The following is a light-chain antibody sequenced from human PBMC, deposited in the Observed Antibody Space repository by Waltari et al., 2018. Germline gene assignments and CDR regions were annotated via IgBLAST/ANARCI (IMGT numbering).Light chain of an antibody. Sequence: QSVLTQPPSASGTPGQRVTISCSGSSSNIGGNSVNWYQQLPGTAPKPLVLSNSQRHSGVPDRFSGSKSGTSVSRTISGLQSEDEADYYCASWEDSRSGYVFGTGTKVTVL. J-gene: IGLJ1*01. CDR3: ASWEDSRSGYV. CDR1: SSNIGGNS. V-gene: IGLV1-44*01. CDR2: SNS.